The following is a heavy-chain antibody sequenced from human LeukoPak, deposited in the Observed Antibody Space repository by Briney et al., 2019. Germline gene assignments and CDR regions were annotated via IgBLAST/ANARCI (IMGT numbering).Heavy chain of an antibody. CDR3: AKHLTNAYYDMIWFDP. Sequence: SETLSLTCTVSGGSISSYYWSWIRQPAGKGLEWIGRIYTSGSTNYNPSLKSRVTMSVDTSKNQFSLKLRSVTAADTAVYYCAKHLTNAYYDMIWFDPWGQGTLVTVSS. D-gene: IGHD3-16*01. V-gene: IGHV4-4*07. J-gene: IGHJ5*02. CDR1: GGSISSYY. CDR2: IYTSGST.